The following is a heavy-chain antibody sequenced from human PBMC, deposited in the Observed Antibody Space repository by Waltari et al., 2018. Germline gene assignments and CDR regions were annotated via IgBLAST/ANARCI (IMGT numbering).Heavy chain of an antibody. CDR1: GYTFTSYD. CDR2: MNPNSGNT. CDR3: ARDCSSTSCYVPYYMDV. Sequence: QVQLVQSGAEVKKPGASVKVSCKASGYTFTSYDINWVRQATGQGLEWMGWMNPNSGNTGYAQKFQGRVTMTRNTSISTAYMELSSLRSEDTAVYYCARDCSSTSCYVPYYMDVWGKGTTVIVSS. J-gene: IGHJ6*03. D-gene: IGHD2-2*01. V-gene: IGHV1-8*01.